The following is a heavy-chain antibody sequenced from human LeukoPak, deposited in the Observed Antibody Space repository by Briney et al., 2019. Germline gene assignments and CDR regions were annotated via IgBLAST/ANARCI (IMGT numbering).Heavy chain of an antibody. CDR1: GGSISSYY. J-gene: IGHJ5*02. D-gene: IGHD3-3*01. Sequence: RPSETLSLTCTVSGGSISSYYWSWIRQPPGKGLEWIGYIYYSGGTNYNPSLKSRVTISVDTSKNQFSLKLSSVTAADTAVYYCARSRSAVNWFDPWGQGTLVTVSS. V-gene: IGHV4-59*01. CDR2: IYYSGGT. CDR3: ARSRSAVNWFDP.